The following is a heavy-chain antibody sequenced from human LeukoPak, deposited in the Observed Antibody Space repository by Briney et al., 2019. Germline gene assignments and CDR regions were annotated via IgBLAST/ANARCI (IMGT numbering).Heavy chain of an antibody. D-gene: IGHD6-13*01. CDR2: IYSSGST. V-gene: IGHV4-59*01. Sequence: SETLSLTCTVSGGSINRYYWSWIRQPPGKGLEWIGYIYSSGSTNYNPALKSRVTISVDTSKNQFSLKLSSVTAADTAVYYCASYGSAAAEDIWGQGTMVTVSS. CDR1: GGSINRYY. CDR3: ASYGSAAAEDI. J-gene: IGHJ3*02.